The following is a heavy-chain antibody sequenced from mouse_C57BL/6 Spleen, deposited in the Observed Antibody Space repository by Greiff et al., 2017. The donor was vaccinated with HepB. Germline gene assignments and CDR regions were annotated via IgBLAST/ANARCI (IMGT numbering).Heavy chain of an antibody. CDR1: GFTFSDYY. V-gene: IGHV5-16*01. J-gene: IGHJ1*03. D-gene: IGHD1-1*01. CDR2: INYDGSST. CDR3: ARDRRGGSSPLWYFDV. Sequence: EVMLVESEGGLVQPGSSMKLSCTASGFTFSDYYMAWVRQVPEKGLEWVANINYDGSSTYYLDSLKSRFIISRDNAKNILYLQMSSLKSEDTATYYCARDRRGGSSPLWYFDVWGTGTTVTVSS.